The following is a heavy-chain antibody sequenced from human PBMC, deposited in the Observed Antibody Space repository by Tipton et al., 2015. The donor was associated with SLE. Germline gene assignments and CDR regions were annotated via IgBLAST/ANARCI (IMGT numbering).Heavy chain of an antibody. V-gene: IGHV3-48*03. Sequence: GSLRLSCAASGFRFSAYEMNWVRQAPGKGLEWVSYITPVGNIVFYADSLKGRFTTSRDNAKNSLYLQLNSLRAEDTAVYYCAREIPATGGDALDIWGQGTMVTVSS. D-gene: IGHD7-27*01. CDR2: ITPVGNIV. CDR1: GFRFSAYE. CDR3: AREIPATGGDALDI. J-gene: IGHJ3*02.